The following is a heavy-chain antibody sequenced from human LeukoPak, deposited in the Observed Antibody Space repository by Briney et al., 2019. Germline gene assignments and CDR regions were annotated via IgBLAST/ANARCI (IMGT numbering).Heavy chain of an antibody. CDR2: ISAYNGNT. J-gene: IGHJ4*02. CDR1: GYTFTSYG. Sequence: HRASVKVSCKASGYTFTSYGISWVRQAPGQGLEWMGWISAYNGNTNYAQKLQGRVTMTTDTSTSTAYMELRSLRSDDTAVYYCARDRKRITIFGVVTQGSSYFDYWGQGTLVTVSS. D-gene: IGHD3-3*01. CDR3: ARDRKRITIFGVVTQGSSYFDY. V-gene: IGHV1-18*01.